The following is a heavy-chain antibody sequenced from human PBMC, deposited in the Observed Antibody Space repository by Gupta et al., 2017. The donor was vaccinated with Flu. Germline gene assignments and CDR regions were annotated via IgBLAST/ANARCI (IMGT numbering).Heavy chain of an antibody. J-gene: IGHJ4*02. D-gene: IGHD6-13*01. CDR1: GFTFSSYG. Sequence: LSCAASGFTFSSYGMHWVRQAPGKGLEWVAVISYDGSNKYYADSVKGRFTISRDNSKNTLYLQMNSLRAEDTAVYYCAGSRAVREYYFDYWGEGTMVTVCS. V-gene: IGHV3-30*03. CDR3: AGSRAVREYYFDY. CDR2: ISYDGSNK.